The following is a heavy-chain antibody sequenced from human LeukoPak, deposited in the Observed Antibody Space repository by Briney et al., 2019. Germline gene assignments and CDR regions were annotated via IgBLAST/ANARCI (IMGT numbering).Heavy chain of an antibody. CDR1: GYSFTSYW. Sequence: GESLKISCKGSGYSFTSYWIGWVRQMPGKGLEWMGIIYPGDSDTRYSPSFQGQVTISADKSISTAYLQWSSLKASDTAMYYCATITMVRGVIPKAFGIWGQRTMVTVSS. V-gene: IGHV5-51*01. CDR2: IYPGDSDT. J-gene: IGHJ3*02. CDR3: ATITMVRGVIPKAFGI. D-gene: IGHD3-10*01.